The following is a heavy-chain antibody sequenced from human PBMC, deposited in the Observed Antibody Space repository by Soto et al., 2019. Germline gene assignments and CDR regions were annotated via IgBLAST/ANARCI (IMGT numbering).Heavy chain of an antibody. CDR2: MYSSGST. CDR3: AREGGTYGSAPRGAFDI. Sequence: SETLSLTCTVSGGSISSYYWSWIRQSPGKGLECIGYMYSSGSTNYNPSLKSRVTISVDTSKNQFSLKLSSVTAADTAVYYCAREGGTYGSAPRGAFDIWGQGTMVTVSS. V-gene: IGHV4-59*01. J-gene: IGHJ3*02. CDR1: GGSISSYY. D-gene: IGHD3-10*01.